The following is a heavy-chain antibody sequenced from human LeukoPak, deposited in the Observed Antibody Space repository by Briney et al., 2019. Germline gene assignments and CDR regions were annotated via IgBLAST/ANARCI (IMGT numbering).Heavy chain of an antibody. J-gene: IGHJ4*02. CDR2: FDPEDGET. D-gene: IGHD3-22*01. CDR1: GYTFTSYD. V-gene: IGHV1-24*01. CDR3: ATAVVIGQYYFDY. Sequence: ASVKVSCKASGYTFTSYDINWVRQAPGKGLEWMGGFDPEDGETIYAQKFQGRVTMTEDTSTDTPYMELSSLRSEDTAVYYCATAVVIGQYYFDYWGQGTLVTVSS.